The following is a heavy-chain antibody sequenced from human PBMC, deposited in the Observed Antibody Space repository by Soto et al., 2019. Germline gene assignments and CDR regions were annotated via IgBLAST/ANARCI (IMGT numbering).Heavy chain of an antibody. J-gene: IGHJ4*02. CDR3: VRETLGYFDY. CDR2: ISYDGRQK. D-gene: IGHD7-27*01. V-gene: IGHV3-30*04. Sequence: GGSLRLSCAASGFSFSDYAIHWVRQAPGKGLEWVAVISYDGRQKYYADSMKGRFTISRDNSKNTLYLQMNSLRAEDTAIYYCVRETLGYFDYWGQ. CDR1: GFSFSDYA.